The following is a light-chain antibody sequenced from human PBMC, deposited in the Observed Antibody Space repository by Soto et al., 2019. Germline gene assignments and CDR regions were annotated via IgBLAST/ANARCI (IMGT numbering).Light chain of an antibody. Sequence: EIVLTQSPGTLSLSPGERATLSRRASQSISSNNLAWYQQKPGQAPRLLIYGASSRATGISDRFSGSGSGTDFTLTISRLEPEDFAVYYCQQYGSSRTFGQGTKVEIK. CDR1: QSISSNN. J-gene: IGKJ1*01. V-gene: IGKV3-20*01. CDR2: GAS. CDR3: QQYGSSRT.